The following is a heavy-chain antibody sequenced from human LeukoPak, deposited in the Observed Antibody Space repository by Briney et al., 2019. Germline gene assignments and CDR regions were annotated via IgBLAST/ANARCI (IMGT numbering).Heavy chain of an antibody. CDR3: ARHGGYYFDS. Sequence: SETLALTCTVSGGSISTYYWSWIRQPPGKGLEWIGQIRYTGSTSYNPSPRSRVTISGDTSKNQFSLKLTSVTAADTAVYYCARHGGYYFDSWGQGTLVTVSS. D-gene: IGHD3-16*01. CDR1: GGSISTYY. J-gene: IGHJ4*02. V-gene: IGHV4-59*04. CDR2: IRYTGST.